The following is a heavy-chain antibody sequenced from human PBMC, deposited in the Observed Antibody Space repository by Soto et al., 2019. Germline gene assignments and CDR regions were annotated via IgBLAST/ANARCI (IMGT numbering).Heavy chain of an antibody. CDR3: ARHHYYGSGRPYYYYYGMDV. V-gene: IGHV5-51*01. CDR1: GYSFTSYW. D-gene: IGHD3-10*01. CDR2: IYPGDSDT. Sequence: GESLKISCKGSGYSFTSYWIGWVRQMPGKGLEWMGIIYPGDSDTRYSPSFQGQVTISADKSISTAYLQWSSLKASDTAMYYCARHHYYGSGRPYYYYYGMDVWGQGTTVTVSS. J-gene: IGHJ6*02.